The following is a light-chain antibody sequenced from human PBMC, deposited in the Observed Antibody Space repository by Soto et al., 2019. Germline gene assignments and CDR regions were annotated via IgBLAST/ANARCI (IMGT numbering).Light chain of an antibody. V-gene: IGKV3-15*01. Sequence: EIVMTQSPATLSVLPGERATLSCRASQSISGELAWYQQRPGQPPRLLIYGVSTRATGVPDRFSGSGSGSDVSLTISGLQSEDFAVYYCQQGHDWPLTFGQGTRLDI. CDR3: QQGHDWPLT. J-gene: IGKJ2*01. CDR2: GVS. CDR1: QSISGE.